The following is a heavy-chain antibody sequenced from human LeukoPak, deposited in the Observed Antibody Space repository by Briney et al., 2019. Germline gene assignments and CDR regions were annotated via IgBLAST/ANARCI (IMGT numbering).Heavy chain of an antibody. Sequence: SETLSSTCTVSSGSISNYYWSWIRQPPGKGLEWIGYIYSSGSTNYNPSLKSRVTISVDTSKNQFSLKLSSVTAADTAVYYCARAYCSSTSCYPHFDYWGQGTLVTVSS. D-gene: IGHD2-2*01. J-gene: IGHJ4*02. CDR1: SGSISNYY. CDR3: ARAYCSSTSCYPHFDY. V-gene: IGHV4-59*01. CDR2: IYSSGST.